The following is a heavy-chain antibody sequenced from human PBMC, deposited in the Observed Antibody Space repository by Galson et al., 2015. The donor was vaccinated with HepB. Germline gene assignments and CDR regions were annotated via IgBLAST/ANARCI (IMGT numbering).Heavy chain of an antibody. D-gene: IGHD1-26*01. CDR3: ARQGSGSYFDS. J-gene: IGHJ4*02. V-gene: IGHV5-51*01. CDR2: IYPGDSDT. Sequence: QSGAEVKKSGESLKISCKDSGDRFTTYWIAWVRQMPGKGLEWMGIIYPGDSDTRYSPSFQGQVTMSADKSMSTAYLQWSSLKASDTAMYYCARQGSGSYFDSWGQGTLATVSS. CDR1: GDRFTTYW.